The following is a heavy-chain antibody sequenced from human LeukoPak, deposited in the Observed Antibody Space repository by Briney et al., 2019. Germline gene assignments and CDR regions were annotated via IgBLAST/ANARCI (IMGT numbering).Heavy chain of an antibody. CDR2: IYHSGST. CDR1: GGSISSSNW. Sequence: PSETLSLTCAVSGGSISSSNWWSWVRQPPGKGLEWIGEIYHSGSTNYNPSLKSRVTISVDKSKNQFSLKLSSVTAADTAVYYCARDLAAVAGNGFDPWGQGTLVTVSS. J-gene: IGHJ5*02. V-gene: IGHV4-4*02. D-gene: IGHD6-19*01. CDR3: ARDLAAVAGNGFDP.